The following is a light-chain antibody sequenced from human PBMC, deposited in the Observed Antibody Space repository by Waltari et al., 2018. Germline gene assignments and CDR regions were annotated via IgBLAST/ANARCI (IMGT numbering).Light chain of an antibody. CDR3: QQYYSYPPIT. CDR1: QGISSY. CDR2: AAS. V-gene: IGKV1-8*01. Sequence: AIRITQSPSSLSASTGDRVTITCRASQGISSYLDWYQQKPGKAHKLMIYAASTLQSGVPSRFSGSGSGTDFTLTISCLQSEDFATYYCQQYYSYPPITFGQGTRLEIK. J-gene: IGKJ5*01.